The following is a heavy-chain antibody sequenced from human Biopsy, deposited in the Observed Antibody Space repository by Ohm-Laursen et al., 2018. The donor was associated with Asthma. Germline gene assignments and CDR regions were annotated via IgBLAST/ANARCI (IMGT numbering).Heavy chain of an antibody. D-gene: IGHD7-27*01. J-gene: IGHJ4*02. CDR2: ISYTGSA. Sequence: SDTLSLTWTVSGGSMSSSSYYWGWTRQPPGKGLEWMGSISYTGSAYHNPSLKSRVTISVDTSKNHFSRKLSSVTAADTAVYYCARHWDWGSFFDYWGQGTPVTVSS. V-gene: IGHV4-39*01. CDR1: GGSMSSSSYY. CDR3: ARHWDWGSFFDY.